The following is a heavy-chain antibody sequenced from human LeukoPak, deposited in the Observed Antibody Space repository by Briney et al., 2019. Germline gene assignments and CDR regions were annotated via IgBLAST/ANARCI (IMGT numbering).Heavy chain of an antibody. CDR3: ARDTSGWSAAWYFDL. CDR1: GGSISSYY. Sequence: PSETLSLTCTVSGGSISSYYWSWIRQPPGKGLEWIGYIYYSGSTAYNPSLKGRVTISLDSAKSHFSLKLNSVTAADTAVYYCARDTSGWSAAWYFDLWGRGTLVTVSS. V-gene: IGHV4-59*01. J-gene: IGHJ2*01. D-gene: IGHD6-19*01. CDR2: IYYSGST.